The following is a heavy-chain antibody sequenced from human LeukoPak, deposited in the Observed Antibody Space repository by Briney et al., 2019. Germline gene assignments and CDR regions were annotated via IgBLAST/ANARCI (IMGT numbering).Heavy chain of an antibody. V-gene: IGHV5-51*01. J-gene: IGHJ4*02. CDR2: IYPGDSDT. D-gene: IGHD5-24*01. Sequence: NLGESLKISCKGSGYSFTSYWIGWVRQMPGKGLEWMGIIYPGDSDTRYSPSFQGQVTISADKPISTAYLQWSSLKASDTAMYYCARHSLSGRGWLPFRYYFDYWGQGTLVTVSS. CDR1: GYSFTSYW. CDR3: ARHSLSGRGWLPFRYYFDY.